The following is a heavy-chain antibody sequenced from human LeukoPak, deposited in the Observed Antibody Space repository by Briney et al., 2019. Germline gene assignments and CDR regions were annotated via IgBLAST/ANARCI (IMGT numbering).Heavy chain of an antibody. V-gene: IGHV4-30-4*08. D-gene: IGHD3-10*01. J-gene: IGHJ4*02. CDR3: ARDASELGNSQLGY. CDR2: IYYSGST. Sequence: PSETLSLTCTVSGGSISSGDYYWSWIRQPPGKGLEWIGYIYYSGSTYYNPSLKSRVTISVDTSKNQFSLKLSSVTAADTAVYYCARDASELGNSQLGYWGQGTLVTVSS. CDR1: GGSISSGDYY.